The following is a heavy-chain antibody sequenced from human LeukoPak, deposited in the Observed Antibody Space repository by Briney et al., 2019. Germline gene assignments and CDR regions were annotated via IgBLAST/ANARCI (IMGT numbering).Heavy chain of an antibody. CDR3: ARVGFWSGINPPVYWYFDL. D-gene: IGHD3-3*01. J-gene: IGHJ2*01. V-gene: IGHV4-34*01. Sequence: SETLSLTCAVYGGSFSGYYWSWIRQPPGKGLERIGEINHNGSTNYNPSLKSRVTISVDTSKNQFSLKLSSVTAADTAVYYCARVGFWSGINPPVYWYFDLWGRGTLVTVSS. CDR2: INHNGST. CDR1: GGSFSGYY.